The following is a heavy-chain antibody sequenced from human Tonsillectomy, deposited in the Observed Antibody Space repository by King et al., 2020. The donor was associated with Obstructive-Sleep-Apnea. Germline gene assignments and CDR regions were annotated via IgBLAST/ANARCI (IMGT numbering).Heavy chain of an antibody. V-gene: IGHV4-59*01. CDR2: IYYSGST. CDR3: ARGEGSWTPYYYYYGMDV. Sequence: VQLQESGPGLVKPSETLSLTCSVSGGSISSYYWNWMRQPPGKGLEWIGYIYYSGSTNYNPSLKSRVTISVDTISVDMSKNQFSLKLSSVTAADTAVYYCARGEGSWTPYYYYYGMDVWGQGTTVTVSS. D-gene: IGHD6-13*01. CDR1: GGSISSYY. J-gene: IGHJ6*02.